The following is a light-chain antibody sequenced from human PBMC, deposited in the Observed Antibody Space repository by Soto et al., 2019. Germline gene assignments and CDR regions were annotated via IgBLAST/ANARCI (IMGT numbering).Light chain of an antibody. J-gene: IGLJ2*01. CDR3: QARDSSTVV. CDR2: EDN. CDR1: KLGNKY. V-gene: IGLV3-1*01. Sequence: SYELTQPPSVSVSPGQTASITCSGDKLGNKYACWYQQKPGQSPVLVIYEDNKRPSGIPERFSGSNSGNTATLTISGTQAMDEADYYCQARDSSTVVFGGGTKVTVL.